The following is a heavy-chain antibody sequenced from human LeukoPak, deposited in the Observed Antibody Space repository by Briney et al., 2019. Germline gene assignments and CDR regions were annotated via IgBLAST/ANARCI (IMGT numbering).Heavy chain of an antibody. CDR1: GLIVSSNY. CDR2: LYSGGSI. CDR3: ARDPSRGLYYFDH. V-gene: IGHV3-53*01. J-gene: IGHJ4*02. D-gene: IGHD3-10*01. Sequence: GGSLRLSCAASGLIVSSNYMSWVRQAPGKGLESVSALYSGGSIYYAASVKGRFTISRDNSKNTLYLKMNSLRAEDTAVYYCARDPSRGLYYFDHWGQGTLVTVSS.